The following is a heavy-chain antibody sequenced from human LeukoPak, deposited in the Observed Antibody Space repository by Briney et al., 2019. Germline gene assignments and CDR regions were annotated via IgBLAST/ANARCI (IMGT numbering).Heavy chain of an antibody. J-gene: IGHJ6*04. D-gene: IGHD3-22*01. CDR2: INSNSGGT. V-gene: IGHV1-2*02. CDR3: ARESQEGYYYDNSGMDV. Sequence: RASVKVSCKASGYTFTGYYIHWVRQAPGQGLEWMGWINSNSGGTNYAQKFQGRVTMTRDTSISTAYMELSRLRSDDTAVYYCARESQEGYYYDNSGMDVWGKGTTVTVSS. CDR1: GYTFTGYY.